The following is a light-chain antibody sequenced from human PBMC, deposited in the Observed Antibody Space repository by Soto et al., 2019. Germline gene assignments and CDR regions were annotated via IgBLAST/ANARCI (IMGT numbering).Light chain of an antibody. J-gene: IGKJ3*01. CDR1: QSVSSNN. CDR3: QQYATSPTS. V-gene: IGKV3-20*01. CDR2: GAS. Sequence: EIVLTQSPGTLSLSPGERATLSCRASQSVSSNNLAWYQQKPGQAPRLLIYGASRRATGIPDRFSGSGSGTDFTLTIDRLEPGDFAVYSCQQYATSPTSFGPGTKVDIK.